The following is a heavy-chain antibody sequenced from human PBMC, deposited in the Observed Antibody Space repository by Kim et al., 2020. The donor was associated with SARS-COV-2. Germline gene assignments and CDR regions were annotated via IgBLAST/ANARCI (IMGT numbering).Heavy chain of an antibody. V-gene: IGHV3-7*03. Sequence: GGSLKLSCAASGFTFSSYWMSWVRQAPGKGLEWVANIKQDGSEKYYVDSVKGRFTISRDNAKNSLYLQMNSLRAEDTAVYYCARSNSSSWTYYFDYWGQGTLVTVSS. CDR1: GFTFSSYW. CDR3: ARSNSSSWTYYFDY. CDR2: IKQDGSEK. D-gene: IGHD6-6*01. J-gene: IGHJ4*02.